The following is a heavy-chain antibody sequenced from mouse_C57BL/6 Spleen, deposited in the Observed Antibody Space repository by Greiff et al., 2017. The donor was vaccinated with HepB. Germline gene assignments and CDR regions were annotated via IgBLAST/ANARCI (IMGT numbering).Heavy chain of an antibody. CDR3: TTGGYDVGAWFAY. D-gene: IGHD2-2*01. J-gene: IGHJ3*01. CDR1: GFNIKDYY. V-gene: IGHV14-1*01. Sequence: EVKLEESGAELVRPGASVKLSCTASGFNIKDYYMHWVKQRPEQGLEWIGRIDPEDGDTEYAPKFQGKATMTADTSSNTAYLQLSSLTSEDTAVYYCTTGGYDVGAWFAYWGQGTLVTVSA. CDR2: IDPEDGDT.